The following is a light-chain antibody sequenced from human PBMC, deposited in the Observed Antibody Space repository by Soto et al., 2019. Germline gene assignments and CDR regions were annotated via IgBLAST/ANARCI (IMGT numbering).Light chain of an antibody. CDR2: WAS. CDR1: QSVLYSSNNKNY. V-gene: IGKV4-1*01. J-gene: IGKJ2*01. Sequence: DIVMTQSPDSLAVSLGERATINCKSSQSVLYSSNNKNYLAWYQQKPGQPPKLLIYWASTRESGVPDRFSGGGSVTDFTLTISGLQAEDAAVYYCQHYYTTPFTFGQGTKLEIK. CDR3: QHYYTTPFT.